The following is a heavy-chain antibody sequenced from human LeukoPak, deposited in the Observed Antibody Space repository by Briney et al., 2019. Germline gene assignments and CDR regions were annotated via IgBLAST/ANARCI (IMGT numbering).Heavy chain of an antibody. D-gene: IGHD1-1*01. Sequence: SETLSLTCTVSGGSISTSSYSWAWIRQPPGKGLEWLGNIYYSGSTYSNPSLKSRVTISLDTSKDHFSLKLSSVTAADTAVYYCARDLVSGLGNAFDIWGQGTMVTVSS. CDR3: ARDLVSGLGNAFDI. CDR1: GGSISTSSYS. V-gene: IGHV4-39*07. CDR2: IYYSGST. J-gene: IGHJ3*02.